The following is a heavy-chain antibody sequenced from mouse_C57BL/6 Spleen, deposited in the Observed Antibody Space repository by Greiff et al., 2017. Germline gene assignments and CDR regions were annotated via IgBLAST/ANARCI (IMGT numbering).Heavy chain of an antibody. CDR2: IYPGDGDT. Sequence: QVQLQQSGAELVKPGASVKISCKASGYAFSSYWMNWVKQRPGKGLEWIGQIYPGDGDTNYNGKFKGKATLTADKSSSTAYMQISSLTSEDSAVYFCSRSDYDYAPWYFDVWGTGTTVTVSS. V-gene: IGHV1-80*01. CDR1: GYAFSSYW. J-gene: IGHJ1*03. D-gene: IGHD2-4*01. CDR3: SRSDYDYAPWYFDV.